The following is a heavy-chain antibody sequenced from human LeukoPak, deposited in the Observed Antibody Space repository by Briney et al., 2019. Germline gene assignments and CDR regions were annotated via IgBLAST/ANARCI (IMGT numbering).Heavy chain of an antibody. D-gene: IGHD2/OR15-2a*01. Sequence: HGESLKISCKGPEYDFANYWIGWVRQTPGSGLEWMGIAHPATSIIHYGPSFQGQVTISFDRSLSTAYLQCTSLEASDSGMYFCARRKFYDTYLDPWGRGTLVTVSS. CDR3: ARRKFYDTYLDP. CDR2: AHPATSII. J-gene: IGHJ5*02. V-gene: IGHV5-51*01. CDR1: EYDFANYW.